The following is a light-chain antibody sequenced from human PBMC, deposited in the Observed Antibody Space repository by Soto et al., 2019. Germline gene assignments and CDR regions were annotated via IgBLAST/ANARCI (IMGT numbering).Light chain of an antibody. CDR2: GNT. Sequence: QSVLTQPPSASGTPGQRVTISCSGSSSNIGSNYVYWYQQLPGTAPKLLIYGNTNRPSGVPDRFSGSKSGTSASLAITGLQAEDEAVYYCQSYVTSLGGVFGGGTKVTVL. CDR3: QSYVTSLGGV. V-gene: IGLV1-47*02. J-gene: IGLJ3*02. CDR1: SSNIGSNY.